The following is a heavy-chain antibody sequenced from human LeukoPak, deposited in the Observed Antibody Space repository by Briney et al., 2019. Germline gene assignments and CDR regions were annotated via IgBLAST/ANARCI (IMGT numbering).Heavy chain of an antibody. V-gene: IGHV3-53*01. J-gene: IGHJ6*02. D-gene: IGHD5-18*01. CDR2: IYSGGST. CDR3: ARDGVDTAMADYYYYGMDV. CDR1: GFTVSSNY. Sequence: GGSLRLSCAASGFTVSSNYMSWVRQAPGKGLEWVSVIYSGGSTYYADSVKGRFTISRDNSKNTLYLQMNSLRAEDTAVYYCARDGVDTAMADYYYYGMDVWGQGTTVTVSS.